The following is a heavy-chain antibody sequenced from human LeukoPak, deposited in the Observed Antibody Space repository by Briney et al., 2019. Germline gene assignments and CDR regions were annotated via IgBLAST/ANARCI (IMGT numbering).Heavy chain of an antibody. D-gene: IGHD2-2*01. CDR1: GGTFSSYA. V-gene: IGHV1-69*13. J-gene: IGHJ6*02. Sequence: RASVKVSCKASGGTFSSYAISWVRQAPGQGLEWMGEIIPIFGTANYAQKFQGRVTITADESTSTAYMELSSLRSEDTAVYYCARIGEYCSSTSCYPHYYYYGMDVWGQGTTVTVSS. CDR2: IIPIFGTA. CDR3: ARIGEYCSSTSCYPHYYYYGMDV.